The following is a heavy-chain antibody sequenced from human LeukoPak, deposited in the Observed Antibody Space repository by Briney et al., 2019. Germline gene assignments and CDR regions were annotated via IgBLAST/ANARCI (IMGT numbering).Heavy chain of an antibody. Sequence: GGSLRLSCAASGFTISSDYMSWVRQAPGQGLEWVSVIYSGGSIYYADSVTGRFTISRDNSKTTVYLQMNSLRAEDTAVYYCARVKTARTNWFDPWGQGTLVTVSS. D-gene: IGHD1/OR15-1a*01. V-gene: IGHV3-66*01. CDR1: GFTISSDY. CDR2: IYSGGSI. CDR3: ARVKTARTNWFDP. J-gene: IGHJ5*02.